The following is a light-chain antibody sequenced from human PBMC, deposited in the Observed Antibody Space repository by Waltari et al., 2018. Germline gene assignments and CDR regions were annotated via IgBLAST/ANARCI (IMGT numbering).Light chain of an antibody. CDR3: QQRSNWPRT. CDR1: QNIGSY. Sequence: EIVLTQSPATLSLSPGERATLSCRASQNIGSYLAWYQRKPGQPPRVLLYDASTRATGIPARFSGSGSGANFALTISSLEPDDFAVYYCQQRSNWPRTFGQGTKLEIK. CDR2: DAS. V-gene: IGKV3-11*01. J-gene: IGKJ2*01.